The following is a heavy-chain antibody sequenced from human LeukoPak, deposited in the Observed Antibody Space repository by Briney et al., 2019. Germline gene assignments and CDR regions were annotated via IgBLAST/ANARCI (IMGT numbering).Heavy chain of an antibody. CDR1: GFTFSSYG. CDR3: ARDRTLYSSDLDY. V-gene: IGHV3-33*01. J-gene: IGHJ4*02. D-gene: IGHD6-19*01. Sequence: GRSLRLSCAASGFTFSSYGMHWARQAPGKGLEWVAVIWYDGSNKYYADSVKGRFTISRDNSKNTLYLQMNSLRAEDTAVYYCARDRTLYSSDLDYWGQGTLVTVSS. CDR2: IWYDGSNK.